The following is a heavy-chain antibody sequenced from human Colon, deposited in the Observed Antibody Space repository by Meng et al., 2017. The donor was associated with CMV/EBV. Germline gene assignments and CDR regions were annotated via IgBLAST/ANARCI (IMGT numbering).Heavy chain of an antibody. CDR2: ISSSSSHI. J-gene: IGHJ5*02. Sequence: VESGGGLVKPGGSLRLSCAASGFTFSSYTMNWVRQAPGKGLEWVSSISSSSSHIYYADSVKGRFTISRDNAKNSLYLQMNSLRAEDTAVYYCASLVAAGTWRWIDPWGQGTLVTVSS. CDR3: ASLVAAGTWRWIDP. V-gene: IGHV3-21*06. D-gene: IGHD6-13*01. CDR1: GFTFSSYT.